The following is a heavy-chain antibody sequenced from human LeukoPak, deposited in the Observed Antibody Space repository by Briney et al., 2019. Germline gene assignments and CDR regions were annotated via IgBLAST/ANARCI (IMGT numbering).Heavy chain of an antibody. V-gene: IGHV3-23*01. CDR2: ISASGHYT. D-gene: IGHD3-16*01. J-gene: IGHJ6*03. CDR1: GFTFANSA. Sequence: GGSLRLSCAVSGFTFANSAMSWVRQAPGKGLEWISGISASGHYTYTADSLEGRFTISRDNSKNTLYLQMNSLRAEDTALYYCAKDGSWGDYQFYFYIDVWGKGTTVTVSS. CDR3: AKDGSWGDYQFYFYIDV.